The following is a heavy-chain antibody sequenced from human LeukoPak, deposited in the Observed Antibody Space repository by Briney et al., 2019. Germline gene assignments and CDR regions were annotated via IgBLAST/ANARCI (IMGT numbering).Heavy chain of an antibody. V-gene: IGHV3-9*01. Sequence: PGRSLRLSCAASGFTFDDSAMHWVRQAPGKGLEWVSGISWSSDNFGYADSVKGRFTISRDNSKNTLYLQMNSLRAEDTAVYYCARDLGFYDSSGYEDYWGQGTLVTVSS. CDR3: ARDLGFYDSSGYEDY. CDR1: GFTFDDSA. D-gene: IGHD3-22*01. CDR2: ISWSSDNF. J-gene: IGHJ4*02.